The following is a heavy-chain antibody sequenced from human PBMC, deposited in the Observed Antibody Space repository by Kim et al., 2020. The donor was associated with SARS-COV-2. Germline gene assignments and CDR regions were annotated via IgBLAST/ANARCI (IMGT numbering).Heavy chain of an antibody. CDR3: ARDLIAVADQDY. Sequence: GGSLRLSCAASGFTFSSYAMHWVRQAPGKGLEWVAVISYGGSNKYYADSVKGRFTISRDNSKNTLYLQMNSLRAEDTAVYYCARDLIAVADQDYWGQGTLVTVSS. J-gene: IGHJ4*02. D-gene: IGHD6-19*01. V-gene: IGHV3-30-3*01. CDR2: ISYGGSNK. CDR1: GFTFSSYA.